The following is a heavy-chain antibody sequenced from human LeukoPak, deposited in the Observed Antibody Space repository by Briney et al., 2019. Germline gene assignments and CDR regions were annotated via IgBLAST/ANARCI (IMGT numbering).Heavy chain of an antibody. J-gene: IGHJ2*01. V-gene: IGHV3-73*01. Sequence: GGSLRLSCAASGFTLSGAAMHWVRQASGKGLEWLGRIRSKADSYTTAYAASVKGRFTVSRDDSKNTAYLQMNSLKTEDTGVYYCRAAVAGDYFDLWGRGTLVTVSS. CDR2: IRSKADSYTT. CDR3: RAAVAGDYFDL. D-gene: IGHD6-19*01. CDR1: GFTLSGAA.